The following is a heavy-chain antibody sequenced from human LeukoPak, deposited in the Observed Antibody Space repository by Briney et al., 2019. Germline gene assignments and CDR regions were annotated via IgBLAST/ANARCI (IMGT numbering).Heavy chain of an antibody. D-gene: IGHD5-18*01. Sequence: PGGSLRLSCAASGFTFSSYSMNWVRQAPGKGLEWVSYISSSGNTIDYADSVKGRFTISRDNAKNSLYLQMASLRAEDTAVYYCARLRGYSYGYGDYWGQGTLVTVSS. CDR2: ISSSGNTI. V-gene: IGHV3-48*04. J-gene: IGHJ4*02. CDR1: GFTFSSYS. CDR3: ARLRGYSYGYGDY.